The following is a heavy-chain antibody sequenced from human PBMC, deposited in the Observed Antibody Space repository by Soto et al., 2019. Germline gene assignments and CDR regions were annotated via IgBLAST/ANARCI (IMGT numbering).Heavy chain of an antibody. V-gene: IGHV1-18*01. Sequence: QVQLVQSGAEVKKPGASVKVSCKASGYTFTSYGISWVRQAPGQGLEWMGWINVYKGHTNYAQKLHGRVTMATDTYQSPAYLDLGSLRSDDTAVYFCARDTSRGAYDYWGQGTVVTVSS. J-gene: IGHJ4*02. CDR3: ARDTSRGAYDY. CDR1: GYTFTSYG. CDR2: INVYKGHT. D-gene: IGHD3-10*01.